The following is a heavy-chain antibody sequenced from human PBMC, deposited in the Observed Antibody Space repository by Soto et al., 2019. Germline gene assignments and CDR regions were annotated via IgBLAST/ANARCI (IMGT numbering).Heavy chain of an antibody. CDR2: IYPGDSDT. CDR3: ARRGYSYVYLTYYFDY. J-gene: IGHJ4*02. Sequence: GESLKISCKVSGYSFTSYWIGWVRQMPGKGLEWMGIIYPGDSDTRYSPSFQGQATISADKSISTAYLQWSSLKASDTAMYYCARRGYSYVYLTYYFDYWGQGTLVTVSS. D-gene: IGHD5-18*01. V-gene: IGHV5-51*01. CDR1: GYSFTSYW.